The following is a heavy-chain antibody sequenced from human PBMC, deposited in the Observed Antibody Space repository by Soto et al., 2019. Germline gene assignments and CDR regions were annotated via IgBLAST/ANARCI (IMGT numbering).Heavy chain of an antibody. CDR1: GFTFISSF. Sequence: GVSLRLSCVASGFTFISSFMGWIRQAPGKGLEWVANINQDGGVTYYVDSVEGRFTISRDNTKDSLFLQMNSLRGEDTAVYYCATGAGYCSSTSCYTGYYYYGMDVWGQGTTVTVSS. D-gene: IGHD2-2*02. CDR2: INQDGGVT. CDR3: ATGAGYCSSTSCYTGYYYYGMDV. J-gene: IGHJ6*02. V-gene: IGHV3-7*03.